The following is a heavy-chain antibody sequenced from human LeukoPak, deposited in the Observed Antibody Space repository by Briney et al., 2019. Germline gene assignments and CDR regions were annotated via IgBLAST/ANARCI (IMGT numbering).Heavy chain of an antibody. CDR3: AKTTTAWYGDDY. D-gene: IGHD6-13*01. Sequence: PGGSLRLSCAASGFTFSNYAMSWVRQAPGKGLEWVSSITGSGGSTYYADSVKGRFTISRDNSKNTLFLQVNSLRAEDTAVYFCAKTTTAWYGDDYWGQGTLVTVSS. V-gene: IGHV3-23*01. CDR1: GFTFSNYA. CDR2: ITGSGGST. J-gene: IGHJ4*02.